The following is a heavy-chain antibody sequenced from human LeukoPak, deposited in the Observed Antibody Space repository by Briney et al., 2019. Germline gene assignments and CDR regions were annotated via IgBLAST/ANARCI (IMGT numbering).Heavy chain of an antibody. J-gene: IGHJ4*02. CDR1: GFTFSSCA. D-gene: IGHD3-10*01. CDR3: AKEGPSERPPADY. V-gene: IGHV3-30-3*01. Sequence: PGRSLRLSCAASGFTFSSCAMHWVRQAPGKGLDWVAITSYDGSNTYYAESVKGRFTISRDNSKNTVYLQMNSLRAKDTAIYYCAKEGPSERPPADYWGQGTLVTVSS. CDR2: TSYDGSNT.